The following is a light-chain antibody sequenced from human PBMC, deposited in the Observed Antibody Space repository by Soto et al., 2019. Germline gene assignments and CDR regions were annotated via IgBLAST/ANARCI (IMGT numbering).Light chain of an antibody. J-gene: IGLJ7*01. Sequence: QSVLTQPPSASGSPGQSVTISCTGTSSDVGGYNYVSWYQQHPGKAPKLMIYEVSKRPSGVPDRFSGSKSGNTASLTVSGLQAEDEADYYCSSYAGSYAVFGGGTQLTDL. CDR1: SSDVGGYNY. CDR2: EVS. CDR3: SSYAGSYAV. V-gene: IGLV2-8*01.